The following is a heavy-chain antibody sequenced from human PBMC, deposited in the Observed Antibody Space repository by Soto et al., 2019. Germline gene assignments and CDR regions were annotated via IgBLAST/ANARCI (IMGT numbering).Heavy chain of an antibody. CDR2: IFSADNT. V-gene: IGHV3-53*01. J-gene: IGHJ4*02. D-gene: IGHD3-3*01. Sequence: GGSLRLCCAASGFTVSSNYLSWVRQAPGKGLEWVSVIFSADNTHYADSVKGRFTISRDNSKNTVFLQMNSLRAEDTAVYYCAITGAGYYIVWGQGTPVTVSS. CDR3: AITGAGYYIV. CDR1: GFTVSSNY.